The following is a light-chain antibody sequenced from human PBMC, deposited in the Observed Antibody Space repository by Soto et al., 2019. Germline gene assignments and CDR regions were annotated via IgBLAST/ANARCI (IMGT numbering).Light chain of an antibody. V-gene: IGKV3-11*01. CDR2: DAS. J-gene: IGKJ4*01. Sequence: EIVLTQSPATLSLSPGERATFSCKASQSVGTSLAWFQQKPGQAPRLLIYDASVRATGIPARFSGSGSGTDFTLTISRLQPEDVAVYYCQQHFGFVVTLGGGTKVDIK. CDR3: QQHFGFVVT. CDR1: QSVGTS.